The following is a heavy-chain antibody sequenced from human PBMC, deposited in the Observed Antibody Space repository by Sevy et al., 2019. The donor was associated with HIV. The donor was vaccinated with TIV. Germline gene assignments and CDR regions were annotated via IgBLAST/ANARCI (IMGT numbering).Heavy chain of an antibody. CDR2: ISGSAGST. Sequence: GGSLRLSCAASGFTFSTYAMSWVLQAPGKGLEWVSAISGSAGSTYYADLVKGRFTISRDKSKNTLYLQMNSLRAEDTAVYYCAKGDRTFYGLDVWGQGTTVTVSS. V-gene: IGHV3-23*01. J-gene: IGHJ6*02. CDR1: GFTFSTYA. CDR3: AKGDRTFYGLDV. D-gene: IGHD2-15*01.